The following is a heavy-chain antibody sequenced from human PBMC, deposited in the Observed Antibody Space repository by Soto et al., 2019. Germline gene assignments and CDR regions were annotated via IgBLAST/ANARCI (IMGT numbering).Heavy chain of an antibody. CDR1: GGSISSGGYY. J-gene: IGHJ5*02. D-gene: IGHD4-17*01. Sequence: QVQLQESGPGLVKPSQTLSLTCTVSGGSISSGGYYWSWIRQHPGKGLEWIGYIYYSGSTYYNPSLKRRVTISVDTSKNQFSLKLSSVTAADTAVYYCARGEDYGASNWFDPWGQGTLVTVSS. CDR3: ARGEDYGASNWFDP. CDR2: IYYSGST. V-gene: IGHV4-31*03.